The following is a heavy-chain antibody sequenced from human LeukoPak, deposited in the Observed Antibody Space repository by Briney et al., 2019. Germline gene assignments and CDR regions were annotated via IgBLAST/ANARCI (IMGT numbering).Heavy chain of an antibody. CDR2: INHGGST. D-gene: IGHD3-10*01. J-gene: IGHJ4*02. Sequence: SETLSLTCAVYGGSFSGYYWSWIRQPPGKGLEWIGEINHGGSTNYNPSLKSRVTISVDTSKNQFSLKLSSVTAADTAVYYCARGRYGSGSYVQSHNYFDYWGQGTLVTVSS. CDR1: GGSFSGYY. V-gene: IGHV4-34*01. CDR3: ARGRYGSGSYVQSHNYFDY.